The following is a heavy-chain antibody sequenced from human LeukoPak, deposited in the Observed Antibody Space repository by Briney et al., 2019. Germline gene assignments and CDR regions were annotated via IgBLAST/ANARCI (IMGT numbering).Heavy chain of an antibody. J-gene: IGHJ4*02. CDR3: ARVFRGYNYNGVDY. CDR1: GFTFGDHY. CDR2: TRNKVNNYTT. Sequence: PGGSLRLSCAASGFTFGDHYMDWVRQAPGKGLEWVGRTRNKVNNYTTEYAASVKGRFTISRDDSKSSLYLQMNSLKTEDTAVYYCARVFRGYNYNGVDYWGQGTLVTVSS. D-gene: IGHD5-18*01. V-gene: IGHV3-72*01.